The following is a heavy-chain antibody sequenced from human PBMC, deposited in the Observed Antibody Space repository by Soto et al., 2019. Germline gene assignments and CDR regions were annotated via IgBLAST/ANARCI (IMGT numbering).Heavy chain of an antibody. D-gene: IGHD2-2*01. CDR1: GYSFTSYW. CDR3: ARQVVVVPAAIREGFYYGMDV. V-gene: IGHV5-51*01. J-gene: IGHJ6*02. CDR2: IYPGDSDT. Sequence: GEALKISCKGSGYSFTSYWYGWVRQMPGKGLEWIGIIYPGDSDTRYRPSFQGQVTISADKSISTAYLHWSSLKVSDTVMYYCARQVVVVPAAIREGFYYGMDVWGQGTTVTVSS.